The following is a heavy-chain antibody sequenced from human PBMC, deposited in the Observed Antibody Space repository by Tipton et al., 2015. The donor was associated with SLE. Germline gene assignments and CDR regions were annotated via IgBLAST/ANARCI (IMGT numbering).Heavy chain of an antibody. CDR3: ASQGERWSRDTWFDP. J-gene: IGHJ5*01. V-gene: IGHV5-51*03. CDR1: GYRFTTYW. D-gene: IGHD4-23*01. CDR2: IYPGYSDT. Sequence: VQLVQSGAEVKKPGESLKISCKGSGYRFTTYWIAWVRQMPGKGLEWMGIIYPGYSDTRYSPSFQGQVTISADESINTAYLQWSSLKASDTAIYYCASQGERWSRDTWFDPWGQGTLVTVSS.